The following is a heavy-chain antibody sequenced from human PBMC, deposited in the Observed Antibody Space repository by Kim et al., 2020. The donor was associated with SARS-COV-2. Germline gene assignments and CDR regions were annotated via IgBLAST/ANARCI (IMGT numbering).Heavy chain of an antibody. CDR2: ISYDGSNK. V-gene: IGHV3-30-3*01. CDR1: GFTFSSYA. J-gene: IGHJ4*02. D-gene: IGHD6-19*01. Sequence: GGSLRLSCAASGFTFSSYAMHWVRQAPGKGLEWVAVISYDGSNKYYADSVKGRFTISRDNSKNTLYLQMNSLRAEDTAVYYCARGPSGLFDYWGQGTLVTVSS. CDR3: ARGPSGLFDY.